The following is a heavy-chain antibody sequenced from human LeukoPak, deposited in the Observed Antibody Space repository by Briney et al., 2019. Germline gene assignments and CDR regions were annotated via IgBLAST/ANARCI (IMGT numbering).Heavy chain of an antibody. CDR3: ARDLRGSLTMVRGVPDY. CDR2: ISYDGSNK. Sequence: PGRSLRLSCAASGFTFSSYAMHWVRQAPGQGLEWVAVISYDGSNKYYADSVKGRFTISRDNSKNTLYLQMNSLRAEDTAVYYCARDLRGSLTMVRGVPDYWGQGTLVTVSS. D-gene: IGHD3-10*01. CDR1: GFTFSSYA. J-gene: IGHJ4*02. V-gene: IGHV3-30*04.